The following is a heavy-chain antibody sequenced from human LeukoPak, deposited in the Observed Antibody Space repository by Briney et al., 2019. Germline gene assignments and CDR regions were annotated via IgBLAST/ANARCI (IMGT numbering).Heavy chain of an antibody. CDR2: ISAYNGNT. CDR3: ASVKLGPEGFFDS. V-gene: IGHV1-18*01. J-gene: IGHJ4*02. D-gene: IGHD7-27*01. Sequence: ASVKVSCKASGYTFTRYGISWVRQAPGQGLEWMGWISAYNGNTNYAQKFQGRVTMTRDTSISTAYMELRRLRSDGTAVYHCASVKLGPEGFFDSWGQGTLVTVSS. CDR1: GYTFTRYG.